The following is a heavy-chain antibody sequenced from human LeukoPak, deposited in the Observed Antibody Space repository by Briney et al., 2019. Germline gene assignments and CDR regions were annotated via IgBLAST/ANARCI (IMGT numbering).Heavy chain of an antibody. CDR1: GGTFSSNA. Sequence: ASVKVSCKASGGTFSSNAISWVRQAPGQGLEWMGGIIPIFGTANYAQKFQGRVTITSDESTSTAYMELSSLRSEDTAVYYCARGDFWSGYYRAGDAFDIWGQGTMVTVAS. J-gene: IGHJ3*02. CDR3: ARGDFWSGYYRAGDAFDI. CDR2: IIPIFGTA. D-gene: IGHD3-3*01. V-gene: IGHV1-69*13.